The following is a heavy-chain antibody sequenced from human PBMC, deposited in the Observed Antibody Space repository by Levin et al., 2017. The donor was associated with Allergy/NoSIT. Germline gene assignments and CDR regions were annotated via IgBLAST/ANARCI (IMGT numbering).Heavy chain of an antibody. CDR2: IDPSDSYT. J-gene: IGHJ5*02. V-gene: IGHV5-10-1*01. CDR3: ARQEIAAARSMYLNWFDP. D-gene: IGHD6-13*01. Sequence: GESLKISCKGSGYSFTSYWISWVRQMPGKGLEWMGRIDPSDSYTNYSPSFQGHVTISADKSISTAYLQWSSLKASDTAMYYCARQEIAAARSMYLNWFDPWGQGTLVTVSS. CDR1: GYSFTSYW.